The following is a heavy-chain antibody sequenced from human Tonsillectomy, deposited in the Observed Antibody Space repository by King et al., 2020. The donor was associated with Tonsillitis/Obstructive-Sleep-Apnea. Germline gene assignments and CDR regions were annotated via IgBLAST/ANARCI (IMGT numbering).Heavy chain of an antibody. CDR1: GFTFGDYA. Sequence: QLVQSGGGLVQPGRSLRLSCTASGFTFGDYAMSWVRQAPGKGLEWVGFIRSKAYGGTTEYAAPVKGRFTISRDDSKSIAYLQMNSVKTEDTAVYYCTSEGIAVAGWVGFDYWGQGTLVTVSS. CDR2: IRSKAYGGTT. CDR3: TSEGIAVAGWVGFDY. J-gene: IGHJ4*02. V-gene: IGHV3-49*04. D-gene: IGHD6-19*01.